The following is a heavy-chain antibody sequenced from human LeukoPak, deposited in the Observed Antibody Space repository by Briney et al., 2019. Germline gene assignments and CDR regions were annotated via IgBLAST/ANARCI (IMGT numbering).Heavy chain of an antibody. V-gene: IGHV4-61*02. CDR1: GGSISSGSYY. CDR2: IYTSGST. CDR3: AMQQLGAPSQSWFDP. J-gene: IGHJ5*02. Sequence: PSETLSLTCTVSGGSISSGSYYWSWTRQPAGKGLAWIGRIYTSGSTNYNPSLKSRVTISVDTSKNQFSLKLSSVTAADTAAYYCAMQQLGAPSQSWFDPWGQGTLVTVSS. D-gene: IGHD6-13*01.